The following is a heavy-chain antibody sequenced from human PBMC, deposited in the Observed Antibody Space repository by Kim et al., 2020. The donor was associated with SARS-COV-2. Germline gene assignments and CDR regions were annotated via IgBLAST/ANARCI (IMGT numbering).Heavy chain of an antibody. D-gene: IGHD7-27*01. CDR2: TT. CDR3: ATENWGAFNY. Sequence: TTDYAAPVKGRFTISRDDSKNTVYLQMNSLQIEDTAVYYCATENWGAFNYWGQGTLVTVSS. J-gene: IGHJ4*02. V-gene: IGHV3-15*01.